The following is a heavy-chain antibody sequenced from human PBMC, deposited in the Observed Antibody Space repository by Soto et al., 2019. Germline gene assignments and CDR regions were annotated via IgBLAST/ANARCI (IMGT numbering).Heavy chain of an antibody. CDR1: GYTLTELS. Sequence: GASVKVSCKVSGYTLTELSMHWVRQAPGKGLEWMGGFDPEDGEAIYAQKFQGRVTMTEDTSTDTAYMELSSLRSEDTAVYYCAADRDYVWGSYRYIFDYWGQGTLVTVSS. D-gene: IGHD3-16*02. CDR2: FDPEDGEA. J-gene: IGHJ4*02. V-gene: IGHV1-24*01. CDR3: AADRDYVWGSYRYIFDY.